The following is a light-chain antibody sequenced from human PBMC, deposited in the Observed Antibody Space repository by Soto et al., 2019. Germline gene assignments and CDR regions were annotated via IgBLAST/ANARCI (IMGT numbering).Light chain of an antibody. CDR3: TAVGGNSHLV. J-gene: IGLJ2*01. CDR2: EVS. V-gene: IGLV2-8*01. CDR1: SSDVGGYNY. Sequence: QSALTQPPSASGSPGQSVTISCTGTSSDVGGYNYVSWYQQHPGKAPKLMISEVSKRPSGVPDLFSGSKSGNTASLTVSGLQAEDEAYYYCTAVGGNSHLVFGGGTKVTLL.